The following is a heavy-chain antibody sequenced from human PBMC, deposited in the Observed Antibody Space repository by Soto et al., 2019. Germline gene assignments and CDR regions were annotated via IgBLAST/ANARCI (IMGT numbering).Heavy chain of an antibody. CDR2: INPATGAA. J-gene: IGHJ3*02. Sequence: QLHLVQSGAVVKKPGASVTVSCSASGYPVTAYYMHWVRQAPGRGLEWMGGINPATGAAKYTQTFQGRVTMPRDTPTGTVFMELSGLTSEDTAVFYCARGGGVGVAGSAAYDMWGQGTLVTISS. V-gene: IGHV1-2*02. CDR3: ARGGGVGVAGSAAYDM. CDR1: GYPVTAYY. D-gene: IGHD3-3*01.